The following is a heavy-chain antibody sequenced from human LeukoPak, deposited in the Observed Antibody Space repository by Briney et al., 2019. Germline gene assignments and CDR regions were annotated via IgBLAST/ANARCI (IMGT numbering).Heavy chain of an antibody. V-gene: IGHV5-51*01. D-gene: IGHD1-26*01. CDR2: IYPGDSDT. Sequence: GESLKISCQGSGYSFTSYWIGWVRQMPGKGLEWMGIIYPGDSDTRYSPSFQGQVTISADKSISTAYLQWSSLKASDTAMYYCARHGPYSGSYYKNAFDIWGQGTMVTVSS. CDR3: ARHGPYSGSYYKNAFDI. CDR1: GYSFTSYW. J-gene: IGHJ3*02.